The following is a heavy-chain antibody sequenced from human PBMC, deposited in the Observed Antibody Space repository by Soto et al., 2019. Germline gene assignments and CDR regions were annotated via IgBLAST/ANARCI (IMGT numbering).Heavy chain of an antibody. V-gene: IGHV4-30-4*01. CDR1: GASIRDGDYY. J-gene: IGHJ4*02. CDR3: ARVGYGDYGRGYYFDF. D-gene: IGHD4-17*01. CDR2: IDYTGGP. Sequence: QVRLQESGPRLVKPSQTLSLTCSVSGASIRDGDYYWSWLRQPPGKGPEWIGIIDYTGGPHYNPALTGPVSMSVDTSSNQYSLKVNFVTAADSAVYYCARVGYGDYGRGYYFDFWGPGILVTVSS.